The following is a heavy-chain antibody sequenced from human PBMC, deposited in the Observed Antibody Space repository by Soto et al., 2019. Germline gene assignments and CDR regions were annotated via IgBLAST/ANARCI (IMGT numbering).Heavy chain of an antibody. CDR1: GFTFSTYG. Sequence: QVQLVESGGGVVQPGRSLRLSCAASGFTFSTYGMHWVRQAPGKGLEWVAVISPDGSHKYYADSVKGRFTISRDNPKNTLYLQLNSPRAEASAVYYCAKETHAYGGDDYWGQGAMVTVSS. D-gene: IGHD2-21*02. J-gene: IGHJ4*02. CDR2: ISPDGSHK. CDR3: AKETHAYGGDDY. V-gene: IGHV3-30*18.